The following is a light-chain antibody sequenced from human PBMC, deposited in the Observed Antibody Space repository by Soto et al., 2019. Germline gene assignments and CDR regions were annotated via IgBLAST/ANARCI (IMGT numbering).Light chain of an antibody. Sequence: VGDSVTMTCRASQNISTSLAWYQHKPGKAPTLLMFDVSNLESGVPSRFSGSGSGTEFTLTISTLQPEDFASYYCQQSYSPPLSFGGGTKVDIK. CDR1: QNISTS. CDR3: QQSYSPPLS. V-gene: IGKV1-5*01. J-gene: IGKJ4*01. CDR2: DVS.